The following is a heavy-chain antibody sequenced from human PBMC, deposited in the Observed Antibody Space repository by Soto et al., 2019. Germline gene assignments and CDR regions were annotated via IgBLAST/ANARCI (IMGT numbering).Heavy chain of an antibody. CDR3: ARGRGSGDQCGMDV. V-gene: IGHV4-4*02. Sequence: PSETLSLTSAVSGGSISSSNWWSWVRQPPGKGLEWIGEIYHSGSTNYNPSLKSRVTISVDKSKNQFSLKLSSVTAADTAVYYCARGRGSGDQCGMDVWGQGTTVTVSS. J-gene: IGHJ6*02. CDR2: IYHSGST. CDR1: GGSISSSNW. D-gene: IGHD3-10*01.